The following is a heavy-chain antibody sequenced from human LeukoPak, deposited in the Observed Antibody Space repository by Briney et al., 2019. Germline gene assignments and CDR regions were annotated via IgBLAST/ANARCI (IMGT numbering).Heavy chain of an antibody. CDR3: ARTVTDFGRFQH. Sequence: SETLSLTFTVSGGSISSYYWSWIRQPPGKGLEWIGYIYYSGSTNYNPSLKSRVTISVDTSKNQFSLKLSSVTAADTAVYYCARTVTDFGRFQHWGQGTLVTVSS. D-gene: IGHD3-3*01. J-gene: IGHJ1*01. V-gene: IGHV4-59*01. CDR2: IYYSGST. CDR1: GGSISSYY.